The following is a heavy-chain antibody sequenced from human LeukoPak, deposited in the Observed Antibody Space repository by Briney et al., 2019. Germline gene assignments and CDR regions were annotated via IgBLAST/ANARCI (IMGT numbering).Heavy chain of an antibody. V-gene: IGHV3-48*01. CDR2: ISSSSSTI. D-gene: IGHD2-2*01. J-gene: IGHJ6*02. Sequence: GGSLRLSCAASGFTFSSYSMNWVRQAPGKGLEWVSYISSSSSTIYYADSVKGRFTISRDNAKNSLYLQMNSLRAEDTAVYYCARDRGGYCSSTSCYAPGMDVWGQGTTVTVSS. CDR1: GFTFSSYS. CDR3: ARDRGGYCSSTSCYAPGMDV.